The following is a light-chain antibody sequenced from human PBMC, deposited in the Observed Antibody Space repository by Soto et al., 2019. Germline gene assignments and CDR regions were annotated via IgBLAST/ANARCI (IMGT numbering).Light chain of an antibody. CDR1: QSVSSGH. CDR2: SAS. CDR3: QQYGHSLWT. Sequence: DIVLTQSPGTLSLSPGERASLSCRASQSVSSGHLAWYQQKPGQAPRLLIYSASSRATGIPDRFSGSGSGTDFTLTISRLEPEDYAVYYCQQYGHSLWTVGQGTKVDSK. V-gene: IGKV3-20*01. J-gene: IGKJ1*01.